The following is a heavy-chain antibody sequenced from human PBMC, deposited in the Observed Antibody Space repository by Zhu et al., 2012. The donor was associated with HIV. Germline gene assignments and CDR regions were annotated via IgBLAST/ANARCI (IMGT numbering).Heavy chain of an antibody. J-gene: IGHJ4*02. CDR1: GYSISRSHY. Sequence: QVQLQESGPGLVKPSETLSLTCAVSGYSISRSHYWGWVRQPPGKGLEWIGSVHHSGSTYYNPSLRSRVTISVDTSKNQFSLKMTSVTPADTAVYYCARQVQYRLLDHWGQGTLVTVSS. D-gene: IGHD2-2*01. CDR2: VHHSGST. V-gene: IGHV4-38-2*01. CDR3: ARQVQYRLLDH.